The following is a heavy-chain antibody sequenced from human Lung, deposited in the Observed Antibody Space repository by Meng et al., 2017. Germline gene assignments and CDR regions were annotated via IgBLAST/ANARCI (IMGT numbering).Heavy chain of an antibody. CDR3: VRRTYSSGWYFDY. CDR2: IIDRGST. V-gene: IGHV4-34*12. Sequence: VHLHDWGVRLMTPSATPPLPCAGSGGFFSGDYWSWIRQPPGKGLEWIEEIIDRGSTNYNPSLKSRVTISVDTSKNQFSLRVTSVTAADRAVYYCVRRTYSSGWYFDYWGQGTLVTVSS. D-gene: IGHD6-19*01. J-gene: IGHJ4*02. CDR1: GGFFSGDY.